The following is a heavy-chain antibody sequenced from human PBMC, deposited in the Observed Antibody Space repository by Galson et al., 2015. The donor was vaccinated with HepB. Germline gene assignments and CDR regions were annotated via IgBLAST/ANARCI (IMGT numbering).Heavy chain of an antibody. J-gene: IGHJ5*02. V-gene: IGHV3-30*18. CDR1: GFTFSSYG. CDR3: AKERSAAIAWAIDP. Sequence: SLRLSCAASGFTFSSYGMHWVRQAPGKGLEWVAVISYDGSNKYYADSVKGRFTISRDNSKNTLYLQMNSLSAEDTAVYYCAKERSAAIAWAIDPWGQGTLVTVSS. D-gene: IGHD2-2*01. CDR2: ISYDGSNK.